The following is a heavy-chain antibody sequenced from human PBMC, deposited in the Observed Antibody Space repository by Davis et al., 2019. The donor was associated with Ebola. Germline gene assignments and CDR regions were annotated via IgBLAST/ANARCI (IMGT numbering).Heavy chain of an antibody. J-gene: IGHJ4*02. CDR1: GYSISSGYY. V-gene: IGHV4-30-4*01. Sequence: MPSETLSLTCTVSGYSISSGYYWSWIRQPPGKGLEWIGYIYYSGSTYYNPSLKSRVTISVDTSKNQFSLKLSSVTAADTAVYYCVALAATGFDYWGQGTLVTVSS. CDR3: VALAATGFDY. D-gene: IGHD6-6*01. CDR2: IYYSGST.